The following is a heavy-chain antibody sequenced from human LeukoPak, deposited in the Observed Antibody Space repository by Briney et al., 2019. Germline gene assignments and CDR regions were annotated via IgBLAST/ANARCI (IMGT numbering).Heavy chain of an antibody. CDR3: ATQTAAAEIDY. V-gene: IGHV1-2*02. Sequence: GASVKVSCKASGYTFTGYYMHWVRQAPGQGLEWMGWINPNSGGTNCAQKFQGRVTMTRDTSISTAYMELSRLRSDDTAVYYCATQTAAAEIDYWGQGTLVTVSS. D-gene: IGHD6-13*01. CDR2: INPNSGGT. CDR1: GYTFTGYY. J-gene: IGHJ4*02.